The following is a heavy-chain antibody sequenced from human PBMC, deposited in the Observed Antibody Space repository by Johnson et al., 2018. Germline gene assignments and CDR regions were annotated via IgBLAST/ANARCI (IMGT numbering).Heavy chain of an antibody. V-gene: IGHV3-30*18. J-gene: IGHJ3*02. D-gene: IGHD1-1*01. CDR1: GFRFTSYG. Sequence: QVQLQESGGGVVQPGRSLRLSCAASGFRFTSYGMHWVRQAPGKGLEWVALISYDGDDKDSADSVKGRFTISRDNSKNTLYLQMNSLRPEDTAMYYCAKAHTGTYGDAFDIWGQGTMVTVSS. CDR3: AKAHTGTYGDAFDI. CDR2: ISYDGDDK.